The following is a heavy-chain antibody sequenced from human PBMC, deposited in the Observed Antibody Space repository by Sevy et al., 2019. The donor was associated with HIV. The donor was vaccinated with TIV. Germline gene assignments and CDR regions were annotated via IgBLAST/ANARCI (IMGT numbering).Heavy chain of an antibody. J-gene: IGHJ5*02. CDR3: ARGRLLWFGELMAPDNWFDP. CDR2: INHSGST. CDR1: GGSFSGYY. V-gene: IGHV4-34*01. Sequence: SETLSLTCAVYGGSFSGYYWSWIRQPPGKGLEWIGEINHSGSTNYNPSLKRRVTISVDTSKNQCSLKLSSVTAADTAVYYCARGRLLWFGELMAPDNWFDPWGQGTLVTVSS. D-gene: IGHD3-10*01.